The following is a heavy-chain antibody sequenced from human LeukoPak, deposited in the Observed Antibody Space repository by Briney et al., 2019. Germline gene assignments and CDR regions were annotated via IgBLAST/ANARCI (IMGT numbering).Heavy chain of an antibody. J-gene: IGHJ4*02. D-gene: IGHD5-18*01. Sequence: GGSLRLSCAASGFTFSSYAMSWVRQAPGKGLEWVSSICVSDGSTYYADSVKGRFTISRDNSKNTLYLQMNSLRAEDTAVYYCAKDLRYSYGYVFDYWGQGTLVTVSS. V-gene: IGHV3-23*01. CDR1: GFTFSSYA. CDR2: ICVSDGST. CDR3: AKDLRYSYGYVFDY.